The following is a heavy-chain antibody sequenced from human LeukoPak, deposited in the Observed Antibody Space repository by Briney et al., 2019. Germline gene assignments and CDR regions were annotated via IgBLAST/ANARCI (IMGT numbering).Heavy chain of an antibody. CDR1: GGPFSGYY. V-gene: IGHV4-34*01. J-gene: IGHJ4*02. Sequence: SETLSLTCAVYGGPFSGYYWSWIRQPPGKGLEWIGEINHSGSTNYNPSLKSRVTISVDTSKNQFSLKLSSVTAADTAVYYCARGRVDTAMVTHFDYWGQGTLVTVSS. D-gene: IGHD5-18*01. CDR3: ARGRVDTAMVTHFDY. CDR2: INHSGST.